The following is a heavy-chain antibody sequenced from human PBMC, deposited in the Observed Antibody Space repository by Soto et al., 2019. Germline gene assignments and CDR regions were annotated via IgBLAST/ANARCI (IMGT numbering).Heavy chain of an antibody. CDR2: IDPSDSQT. J-gene: IGHJ4*02. V-gene: IGHV5-10-1*01. CDR1: GYSFAVYW. D-gene: IGHD3-22*01. CDR3: ARXIYDSDTGPHFQYYFDS. Sequence: GESMKISCTGSGYSFAVYWITWVRQKPGKGLEWMGRIDPSDSQTYYSPSFRGHVTISATKSITTVFLQWSSLRASDTAMYYCARXIYDSDTGPHFQYYFDSWGQGTPVTVSS.